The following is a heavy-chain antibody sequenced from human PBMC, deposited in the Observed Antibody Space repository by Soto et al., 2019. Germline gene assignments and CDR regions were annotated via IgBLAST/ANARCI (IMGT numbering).Heavy chain of an antibody. CDR2: INHSGRT. J-gene: IGHJ4*02. CDR1: GGSFRYYY. CDR3: ARGQGTTEVNDGPGY. Sequence: SETLSLTCAVYGGSFRYYYWSWIRQTPDKGLEWIGEINHSGRTNYNPSLKSRVTVSVDTSKNQFSLKVTSVTAADTAIYHCARGQGTTEVNDGPGYWGQGTMVTVSS. D-gene: IGHD1-1*01. V-gene: IGHV4-34*01.